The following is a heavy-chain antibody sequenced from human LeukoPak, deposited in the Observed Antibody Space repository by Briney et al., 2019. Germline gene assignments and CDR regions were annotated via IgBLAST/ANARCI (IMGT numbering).Heavy chain of an antibody. CDR1: GGSFSGYY. J-gene: IGHJ6*03. V-gene: IGHV4-34*01. D-gene: IGHD3-22*01. CDR2: INHSGST. CDR3: ARGPRATMIVVVITRYYYYMDV. Sequence: PSETLSLTCAVYGGSFSGYYWSWIRQPPGKGLEWIGEINHSGSTNYNPSLKSRVTISVDTSKNQFSLKLSSVTAADTAVYYCARGPRATMIVVVITRYYYYMDVWGKGTTVTVSS.